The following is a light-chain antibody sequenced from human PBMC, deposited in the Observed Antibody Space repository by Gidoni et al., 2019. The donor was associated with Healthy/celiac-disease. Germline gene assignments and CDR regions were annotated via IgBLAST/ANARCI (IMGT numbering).Light chain of an antibody. Sequence: DIQMTHSPSSLSASVGDRLTITCQASQDISNYLNWYQQKPGKAPKLLIYDASNLETGVPSRFSGSGSGTDFTFTISSLQPEDIATYYCQQYDNLPVTFXPXTKLEIK. CDR3: QQYDNLPVT. V-gene: IGKV1-33*01. CDR1: QDISNY. CDR2: DAS. J-gene: IGKJ2*01.